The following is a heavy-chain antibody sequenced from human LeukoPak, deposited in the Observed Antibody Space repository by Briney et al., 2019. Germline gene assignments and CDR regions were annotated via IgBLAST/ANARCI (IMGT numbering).Heavy chain of an antibody. J-gene: IGHJ4*02. CDR2: INYDGSST. CDR3: ARALVVTSGSLDH. V-gene: IGHV3-74*01. CDR1: GFTFSSHW. Sequence: GGSLRLSCAASGFTFSSHWMYWVRQPPGKGLVWVSRINYDGSSTTYADSVKGRFTISRDNANNTLYLQMNSLRAEDTAVYYCARALVVTSGSLDHWGQGTLVTVPS. D-gene: IGHD3-10*01.